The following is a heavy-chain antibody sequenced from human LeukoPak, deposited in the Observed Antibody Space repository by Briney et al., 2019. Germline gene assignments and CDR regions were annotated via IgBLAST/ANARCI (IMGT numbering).Heavy chain of an antibody. Sequence: SETLSLTCAVSGYSITTGFSWGWIRQPPGKGLEWIATISYNGNTYYNPSLKSRVTISADTSKNQFSVRLTSATAADTAVYYCAREGAVPGIDPWGQGKSVTISS. V-gene: IGHV4-38-2*02. D-gene: IGHD3-16*01. CDR3: AREGAVPGIDP. J-gene: IGHJ5*02. CDR2: ISYNGNT. CDR1: GYSITTGFS.